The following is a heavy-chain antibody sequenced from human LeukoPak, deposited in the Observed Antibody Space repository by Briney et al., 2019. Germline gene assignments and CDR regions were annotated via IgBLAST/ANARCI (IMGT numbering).Heavy chain of an antibody. CDR3: ARTLPPPITIFGVVIIPSVGFDP. D-gene: IGHD3-3*01. V-gene: IGHV1-18*01. J-gene: IGHJ5*02. CDR1: GYTFTSYG. Sequence: ASVKVSGKASGYTFTSYGISWVRQAPGQGLEWMGWISAYNGNTNYAQKLQGRVAMTTDTSTSTAYMELRSLRSDDTAVYYCARTLPPPITIFGVVIIPSVGFDPWGQGTLVTVSS. CDR2: ISAYNGNT.